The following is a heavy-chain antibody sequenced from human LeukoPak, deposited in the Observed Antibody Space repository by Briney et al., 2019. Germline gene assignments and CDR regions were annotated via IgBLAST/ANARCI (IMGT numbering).Heavy chain of an antibody. J-gene: IGHJ4*02. D-gene: IGHD6-13*01. CDR3: AREGDPAGLDY. V-gene: IGHV3-30-3*01. CDR2: ISYGGSNK. CDR1: GFTFSSYA. Sequence: PGGSLRLSCAASGFTFSSYAMHWVRQAPGKGLEWVAVISYGGSNKYYADSVKGRFTISRDNSKNTLYLQMNSLRAEDTAVYYCAREGDPAGLDYWGQGTLVTVSS.